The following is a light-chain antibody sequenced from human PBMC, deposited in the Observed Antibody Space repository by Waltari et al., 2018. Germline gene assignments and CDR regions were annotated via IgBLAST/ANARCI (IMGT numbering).Light chain of an antibody. CDR2: DKD. CDR1: TSNIGNNY. Sequence: QSVLTQPPSVSAAPGQRVTISCSGSTSNIGNNYVSWYQQLPGTAPKLLIYDKDRRPSGIPDRFSGSKSGTSATLGITGLQTGDEADYYCGTWDTSLSVVYVFGTGTQVTVL. CDR3: GTWDTSLSVVYV. J-gene: IGLJ1*01. V-gene: IGLV1-51*01.